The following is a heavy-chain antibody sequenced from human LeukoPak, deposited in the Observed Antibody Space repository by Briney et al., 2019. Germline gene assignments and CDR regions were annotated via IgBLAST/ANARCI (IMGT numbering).Heavy chain of an antibody. J-gene: IGHJ6*03. V-gene: IGHV3-23*01. CDR3: AKTFIDYYYYYYMDV. Sequence: GGSLRLSCAASGFTFSSYAMSWVRQAPGKGLEWVSLITATGESIYYADSVKGRFTVSRDNTKNTVYLQMHSLRTEDTAVYYCAKTFIDYYYYYYMDVWGKGTTVTVSS. CDR1: GFTFSSYA. D-gene: IGHD3-16*01. CDR2: ITATGESI.